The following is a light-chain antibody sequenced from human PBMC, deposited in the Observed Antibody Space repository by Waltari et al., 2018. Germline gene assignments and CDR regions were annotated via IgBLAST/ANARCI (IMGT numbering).Light chain of an antibody. Sequence: IVMTQSPLSLPVTPGEPASISCRSSQSLLHSNGYNYLDWYLQKPGQSPQILIYLGSNRASGVPDRFSGSGSGTDFTLKISRVEAKDVGVYYCMQALQAPRTFGQGTTVEIK. J-gene: IGKJ1*01. V-gene: IGKV2-28*01. CDR3: MQALQAPRT. CDR2: LGS. CDR1: QSLLHSNGYNY.